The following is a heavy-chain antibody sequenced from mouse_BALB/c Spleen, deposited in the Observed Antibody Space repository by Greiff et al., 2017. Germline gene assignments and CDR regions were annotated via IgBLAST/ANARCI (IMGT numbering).Heavy chain of an antibody. CDR3: ARGNWDFAY. CDR2: INPGSGGT. J-gene: IGHJ3*01. CDR1: GYAFTNYL. D-gene: IGHD4-1*02. Sequence: QVQLKQSGAELVRPGTSVKVSCKASGYAFTNYLIEWVKQRPGQGLEWIGVINPGSGGTNYNEKFKGKATLTADKSSSTAYMQLSSLTSDDSAVYFCARGNWDFAYWGQGTLVTVSA. V-gene: IGHV1-54*01.